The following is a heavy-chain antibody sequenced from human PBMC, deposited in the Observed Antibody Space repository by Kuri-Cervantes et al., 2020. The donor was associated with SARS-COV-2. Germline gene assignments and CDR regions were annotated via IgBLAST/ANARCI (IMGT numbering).Heavy chain of an antibody. CDR3: ARDRYSSSWYFVSAFDI. CDR2: ISSSGSTI. CDR1: GFTFSSYE. D-gene: IGHD6-13*01. J-gene: IGHJ3*02. V-gene: IGHV3-48*03. Sequence: GGSLRLSCAASGFTFSSYEMNWVRQAPGKGLEWVSYISSSGSTIYYADPVKGRFTIPRDNAKNSLYLQMNSLRAEDTAVYYCARDRYSSSWYFVSAFDIWGQGTMVTVSS.